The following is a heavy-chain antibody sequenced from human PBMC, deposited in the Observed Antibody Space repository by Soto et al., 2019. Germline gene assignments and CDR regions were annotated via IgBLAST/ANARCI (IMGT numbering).Heavy chain of an antibody. Sequence: GGSLSLSCSTSGFTFSSYAMHWVRQAPGKGLEYVSAISSNGGSTYYADSVKGRFTISRDNSKNTLYLQMSSLRAEDTAVYYCVNSIVATIHGVTFDYWGQGTLVTVSS. J-gene: IGHJ4*02. D-gene: IGHD5-12*01. V-gene: IGHV3-64D*08. CDR1: GFTFSSYA. CDR2: ISSNGGST. CDR3: VNSIVATIHGVTFDY.